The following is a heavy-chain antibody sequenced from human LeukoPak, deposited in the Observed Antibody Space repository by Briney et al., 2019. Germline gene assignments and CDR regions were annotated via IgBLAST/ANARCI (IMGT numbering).Heavy chain of an antibody. CDR3: ARVYDSSGHYPQPYWYFDL. V-gene: IGHV1-69*05. CDR1: GGTFSSYA. D-gene: IGHD3-22*01. CDR2: IIPIFGTA. J-gene: IGHJ2*01. Sequence: ASVKVSCKASGGTFSSYAISWVRQAPGQGLEWMGGIIPIFGTANYAQKFQGRVTITTDESTSTAYMELSSLRSEDTAVYYCARVYDSSGHYPQPYWYFDLWGRGTLVTVSS.